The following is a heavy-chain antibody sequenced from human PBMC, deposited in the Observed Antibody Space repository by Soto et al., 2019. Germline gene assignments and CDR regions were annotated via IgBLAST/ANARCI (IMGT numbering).Heavy chain of an antibody. V-gene: IGHV3-72*01. D-gene: IGHD5-12*01. Sequence: GGSLRLSCAGSGFTLSDHYIDWVRQAPGKGLEWVGRSRDKAQGYSTEYAASVKGRFTTSRDDSKNTLYLQMSSLRPEDTAVYYCVKAGYSGHGSGFDIWGQGTMVTVSS. CDR1: GFTLSDHY. CDR2: SRDKAQGYST. CDR3: VKAGYSGHGSGFDI. J-gene: IGHJ3*02.